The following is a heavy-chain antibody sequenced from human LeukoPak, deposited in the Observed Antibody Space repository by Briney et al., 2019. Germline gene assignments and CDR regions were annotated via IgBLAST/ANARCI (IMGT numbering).Heavy chain of an antibody. V-gene: IGHV1-8*02. CDR1: GYTFTSYY. D-gene: IGHD3-16*01. CDR3: ARGTIPVWGSYKYYYYMDV. CDR2: INPNSGNT. Sequence: GASVKVSCKASGYTFTSYYMHWVRQAPGQGLEWMGIINPNSGNTGYAQKFQGRVTMTRNTSISTAYMELSSLRSEDTAVYYCARGTIPVWGSYKYYYYMDVWGKGTTVTISS. J-gene: IGHJ6*03.